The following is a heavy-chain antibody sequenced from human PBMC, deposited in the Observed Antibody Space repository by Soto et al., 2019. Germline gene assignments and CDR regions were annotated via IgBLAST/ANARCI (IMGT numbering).Heavy chain of an antibody. CDR3: AHSNYDFWSGSTPFDY. J-gene: IGHJ4*02. V-gene: IGHV2-5*01. D-gene: IGHD3-3*01. CDR1: GFSLSTSGVG. CDR2: IYWNDDK. Sequence: TLVNPTQTLPLTCTFSGFSLSTSGVGVGWIRQPPGKALEWLALIYWNDDKRYSPSLKSRLTITKDTSKNQVVLTMTNMDPVDTATYYCAHSNYDFWSGSTPFDYWGQGTLVTVSS.